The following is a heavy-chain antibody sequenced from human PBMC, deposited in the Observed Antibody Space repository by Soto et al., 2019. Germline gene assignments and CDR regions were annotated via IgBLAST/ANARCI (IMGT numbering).Heavy chain of an antibody. Sequence: ASVKVPCKASGYTFTSYGISWVRQALGQGLEWKEWIRPYNGNTNDELKRQGQVTMTTDTYPCIGYMELRRLRSDDTAVYYCARYGDYVPDEQFDPWSQGTLVTVS. D-gene: IGHD4-17*01. CDR2: IRPYNGNT. CDR1: GYTFTSYG. J-gene: IGHJ5*02. V-gene: IGHV1-18*01. CDR3: ARYGDYVPDEQFDP.